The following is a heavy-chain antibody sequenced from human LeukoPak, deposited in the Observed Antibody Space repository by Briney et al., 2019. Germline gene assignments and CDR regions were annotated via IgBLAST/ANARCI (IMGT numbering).Heavy chain of an antibody. D-gene: IGHD6-13*01. CDR1: GFTFSSYA. CDR2: ISSNGGST. CDR3: AKSSGGSSSHAVDI. V-gene: IGHV3-64*01. Sequence: PGGSLRLSCAASGFTFSSYAMHWVRQAPGKGLEYVSAISSNGGSTYYANSVKGRFTISRDNSKNTLYLQMGSLRAEDMAVYYCAKSSGGSSSHAVDIWAKGQWSPSLQ. J-gene: IGHJ3*02.